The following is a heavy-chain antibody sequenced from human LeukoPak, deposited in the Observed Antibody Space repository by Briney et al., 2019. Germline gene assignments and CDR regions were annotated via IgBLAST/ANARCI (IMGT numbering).Heavy chain of an antibody. CDR2: IYPDNSNT. CDR3: ASAKRSDYHWWFGP. Sequence: KTGESLKISCKGSGYSFTGYWVGWVRQMPGEGLEWMGIIYPDNSNTRYSPSFQGQVTISADKSINTAYLHWNSLRASDTATYYCASAKRSDYHWWFGPWGQGTLVTVSS. V-gene: IGHV5-51*03. CDR1: GYSFTGYW. J-gene: IGHJ5*02. D-gene: IGHD3-10*01.